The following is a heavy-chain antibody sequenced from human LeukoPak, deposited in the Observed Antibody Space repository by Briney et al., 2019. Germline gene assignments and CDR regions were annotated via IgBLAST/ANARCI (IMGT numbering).Heavy chain of an antibody. Sequence: PGGSLRLSCAVSGFTFSNVWMSWVSQAPGKGLEWVGRIKTKTEGGTRDYAAPVKGRFSISGDDSKNTLYLQMSSLKTEDTAVYYCTTEFGGQGYWGQGTLVTVSA. V-gene: IGHV3-15*01. J-gene: IGHJ4*02. CDR3: TTEFGGQGY. CDR2: IKTKTEGGTR. CDR1: GFTFSNVW. D-gene: IGHD4-23*01.